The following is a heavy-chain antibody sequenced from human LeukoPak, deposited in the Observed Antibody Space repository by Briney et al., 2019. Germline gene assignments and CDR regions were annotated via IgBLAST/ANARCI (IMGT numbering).Heavy chain of an antibody. V-gene: IGHV3-13*01. CDR3: ARESRYCTSSSCYLDY. CDR2: IGTAGDT. CDR1: GFTFSSYD. J-gene: IGHJ4*02. D-gene: IGHD2-2*01. Sequence: GGSLRLSCAASGFTFSSYDMHWVRQATGKGLEWVSAIGTAGDTYYPGSVKGRFTISRENAKNSFYLQMNRLRAGDTAVYYCARESRYCTSSSCYLDYWGQGTLVTVSS.